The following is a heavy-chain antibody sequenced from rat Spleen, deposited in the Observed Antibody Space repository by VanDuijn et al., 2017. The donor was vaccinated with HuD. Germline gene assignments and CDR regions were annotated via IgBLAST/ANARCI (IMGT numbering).Heavy chain of an antibody. CDR3: APCGEPLGSYNWFTY. D-gene: IGHD1-11*01. CDR1: GFTFSNYG. V-gene: IGHV5-54*01. J-gene: IGHJ3*01. CDR2: IYYDSSKM. Sequence: EVKLVESGGDLVQPGNSLTLSCVASGFTFSNYGMHWIRQAPKKGLEWIAMIYYDSSKMNYADTVKGRFTISRDNSKNTLYLEMNSLRSEDTAVYYCAPCGEPLGSYNWFTYWGQGTLVTVSS.